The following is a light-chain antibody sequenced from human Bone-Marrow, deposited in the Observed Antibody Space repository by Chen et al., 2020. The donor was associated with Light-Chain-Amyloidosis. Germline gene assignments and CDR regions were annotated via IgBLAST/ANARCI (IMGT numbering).Light chain of an antibody. J-gene: IGLJ2*01. CDR3: QSYDSSLYVV. Sequence: QSVLTQPPSVSGAPGQRVTISCTWSSSNIGAGYDVHWYQQLPGTAPKLLIYGNSNRPSGVPDRFSGSKSGTSASLAITGLQAEDEADYYCQSYDSSLYVVFGGGTKLTVL. CDR2: GNS. V-gene: IGLV1-40*01. CDR1: SSNIGAGYD.